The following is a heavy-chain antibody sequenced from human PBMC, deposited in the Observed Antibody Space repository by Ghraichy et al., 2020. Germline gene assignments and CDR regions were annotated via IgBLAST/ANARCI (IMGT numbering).Heavy chain of an antibody. D-gene: IGHD3-3*01. Sequence: ETLSLTCTVSGGSVSSGSYYWSWIRQPPGKGLEWIGYIYYSGSTNYNPSLKSRVTISVDTSKNQFSLKLSSVTAADTAVYYCARDLDDYYGMDVWGQGTTVTVSS. CDR1: GGSVSSGSYY. CDR3: ARDLDDYYGMDV. CDR2: IYYSGST. J-gene: IGHJ6*02. V-gene: IGHV4-61*01.